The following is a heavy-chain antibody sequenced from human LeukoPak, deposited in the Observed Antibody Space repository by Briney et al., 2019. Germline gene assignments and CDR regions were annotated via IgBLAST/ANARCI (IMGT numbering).Heavy chain of an antibody. CDR3: ARGLFERELLRRGWTRTDAFDI. Sequence: ASVKVSCKASGYTFTSYGISWVRQAPGQGLEWMGWISAYNGNTNYAQKLQGRVTMTTDTSTSTAYMELRSLRSDDTAVYYCARGLFERELLRRGWTRTDAFDIWGQGTMVTVSS. D-gene: IGHD1-26*01. CDR2: ISAYNGNT. J-gene: IGHJ3*02. V-gene: IGHV1-18*01. CDR1: GYTFTSYG.